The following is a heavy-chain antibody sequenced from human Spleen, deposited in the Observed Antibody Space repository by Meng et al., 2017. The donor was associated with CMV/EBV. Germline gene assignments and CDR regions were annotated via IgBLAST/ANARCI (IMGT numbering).Heavy chain of an antibody. D-gene: IGHD3-10*01. CDR1: GFTVSSNY. Sequence: GESLKISCAASGFTVSSNYMSWVRQAPGKGLEWVSYISSSSSTIYYADSVKGRFTISRDNAKNSLYLQMNSLRAEDTAVYYCARDLRSMVRGVPNWFDPWGQGTLVTVSS. J-gene: IGHJ5*02. V-gene: IGHV3-48*04. CDR3: ARDLRSMVRGVPNWFDP. CDR2: ISSSSSTI.